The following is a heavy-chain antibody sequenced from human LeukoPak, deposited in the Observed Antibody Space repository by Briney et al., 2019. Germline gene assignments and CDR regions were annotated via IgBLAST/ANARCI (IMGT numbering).Heavy chain of an antibody. J-gene: IGHJ4*02. CDR1: GFTFSIFE. D-gene: IGHD6-19*01. V-gene: IGHV3-23*01. CDR3: AKTGYSSGWYRIWDY. CDR2: ISGSGGSA. Sequence: PGGSLRLSCAASGFTFSIFEMSWVRQARGKGREWVSAISGSGGSAYYADSLKGRFTISRDNSRNSLSLQMNSLRAEDTALYYCAKTGYSSGWYRIWDYWGQGTLVTVSS.